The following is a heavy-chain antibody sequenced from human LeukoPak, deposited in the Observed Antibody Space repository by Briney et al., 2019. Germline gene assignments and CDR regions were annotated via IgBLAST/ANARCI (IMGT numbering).Heavy chain of an antibody. J-gene: IGHJ3*02. CDR1: RFTFSNYW. CDR2: IYNDGSST. V-gene: IGHV3-74*01. D-gene: IGHD1-26*01. CDR3: ARVRGGSGRSYAADAFDI. Sequence: SGGSLRLSCAASRFTFSNYWMHWVRQAPGKGLVWVSRIYNDGSSTSYADSVKGRFTISRDNAKSTLYLQMNSLRAEDTAVYYCARVRGGSGRSYAADAFDIWGQGTMVTVPS.